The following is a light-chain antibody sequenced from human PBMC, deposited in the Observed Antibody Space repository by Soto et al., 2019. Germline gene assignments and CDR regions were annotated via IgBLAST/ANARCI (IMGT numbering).Light chain of an antibody. J-gene: IGLJ2*01. CDR2: IDSYGSH. CDR1: SGHSSYA. CDR3: QTWGTGIVI. Sequence: QPVLTQSPSASASLGASVKLTCTLSSGHSSYAIAWHQQQPEKGPRYLMKIDSYGSHSKGDGIPDRFSGSSSGAERYLTISSLQSEDEADYYCQTWGTGIVIFGGGTKLTVL. V-gene: IGLV4-69*01.